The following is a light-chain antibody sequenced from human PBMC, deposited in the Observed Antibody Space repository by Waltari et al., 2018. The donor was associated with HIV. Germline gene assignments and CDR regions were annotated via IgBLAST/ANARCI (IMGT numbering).Light chain of an antibody. CDR2: GKN. J-gene: IGLJ2*01. Sequence: QSVLTQPPSASGTPEQRVTISCSGSTSNIGRNTVSWFQQFPGTAPKVLIYGKNPLPSGVPDRCSAAKSGTSASLAISGLHSEDEADYYCASWDDSLNRPVFGGGTKLTVV. CDR1: TSNIGRNT. CDR3: ASWDDSLNRPV. V-gene: IGLV1-44*01.